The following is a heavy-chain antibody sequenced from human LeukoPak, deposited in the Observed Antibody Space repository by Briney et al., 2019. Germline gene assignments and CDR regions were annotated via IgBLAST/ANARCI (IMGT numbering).Heavy chain of an antibody. CDR1: GFTFTSYN. CDR2: ISSSGSTI. V-gene: IGHV3-48*01. CDR3: AREGSYLNAGGSYYLHWLDP. D-gene: IGHD3-22*01. J-gene: IGHJ5*02. Sequence: PGGSLRLSCAASGFTFTSYNMNWVRQAPGKGLKWISFISSSGSTIYYADSVKGRFTISRDNAKNSLYLQMNSLRAEDTAIYYCAREGSYLNAGGSYYLHWLDPWGQGTLVTVSS.